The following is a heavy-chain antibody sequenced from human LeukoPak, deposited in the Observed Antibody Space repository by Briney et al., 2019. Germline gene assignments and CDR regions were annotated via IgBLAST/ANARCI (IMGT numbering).Heavy chain of an antibody. CDR2: ISSNGDST. D-gene: IGHD6-13*01. V-gene: IGHV3-64D*06. CDR3: ARSRWDSPSDY. Sequence: GGSLRLSCSASGFTFSNYVMHWVRQAPGKGLEYVSAISSNGDSTYYADSVKGRFTISRDNSKNTLYLQMSSLRPEDTAVYYCARSRWDSPSDYWGQGTLVTVSS. J-gene: IGHJ4*02. CDR1: GFTFSNYV.